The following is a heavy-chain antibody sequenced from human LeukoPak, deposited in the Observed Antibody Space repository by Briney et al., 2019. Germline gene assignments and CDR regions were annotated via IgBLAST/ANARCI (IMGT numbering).Heavy chain of an antibody. V-gene: IGHV1-69*05. CDR2: IIPIFGTA. J-gene: IGHJ4*02. D-gene: IGHD5-18*01. Sequence: SVKVSCKASGGTFSSYAISWVRQAPGQGLEWMGGIIPIFGTANYAQKFQGRVAMTRDMSTSTVYMELSSLRSEDTAVYYCAVDVDTAMEDWGQGTLVTVSS. CDR1: GGTFSSYA. CDR3: AVDVDTAMED.